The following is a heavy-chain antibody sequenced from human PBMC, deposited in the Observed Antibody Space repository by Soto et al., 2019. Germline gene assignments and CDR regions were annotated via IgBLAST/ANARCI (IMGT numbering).Heavy chain of an antibody. J-gene: IGHJ4*02. CDR1: GFPFSTYS. Sequence: EVELVESGGGLVQPGGSLRLSCAASGFPFSTYSMSWGRQAPGKGLEWNSYISASTLTTFYADSVKGRFTISRDTAQNSLYLQMNSLRDEDTAVYYCARAPQLVAPAATGFDSWGQGTLVTVSS. CDR2: ISASTLTT. V-gene: IGHV3-48*02. CDR3: ARAPQLVAPAATGFDS. D-gene: IGHD2-2*01.